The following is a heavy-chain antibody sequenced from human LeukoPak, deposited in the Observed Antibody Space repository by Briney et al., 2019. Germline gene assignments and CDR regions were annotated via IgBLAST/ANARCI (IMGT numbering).Heavy chain of an antibody. J-gene: IGHJ4*02. D-gene: IGHD6-13*01. Sequence: GGSLRLSCAASGFTFSSYGMHWVRQAPGKGLEWVAVIWYDGSNKYYADSVKGRFTISRDNSKNTLYPQMNSLRAEDTAVYYCARDAKYSSSWYPDFDYWGQGTLVTVSS. CDR2: IWYDGSNK. CDR3: ARDAKYSSSWYPDFDY. CDR1: GFTFSSYG. V-gene: IGHV3-33*01.